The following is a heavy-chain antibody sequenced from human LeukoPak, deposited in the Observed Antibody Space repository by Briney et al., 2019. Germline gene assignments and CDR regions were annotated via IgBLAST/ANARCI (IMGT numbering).Heavy chain of an antibody. CDR3: ARDLRYSTYWYFCFDY. J-gene: IGHJ4*02. V-gene: IGHV3-23*01. D-gene: IGHD6-13*01. CDR2: ISGSGGST. Sequence: PGGSLRLSCAASGFTFSSYAMSWVRQAPGKGLEWVSAISGSGGSTYYADSVKGRFTISRDNSKNTLYLQMNSLRAEDTAVYYCARDLRYSTYWYFCFDYWGQGTLVTVSS. CDR1: GFTFSSYA.